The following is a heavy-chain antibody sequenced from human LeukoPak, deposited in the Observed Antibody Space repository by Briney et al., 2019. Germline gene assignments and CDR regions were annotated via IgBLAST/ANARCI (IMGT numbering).Heavy chain of an antibody. CDR3: ARTGFMTTVTTWYFDY. J-gene: IGHJ4*02. CDR1: GYTFTSYG. D-gene: IGHD4-17*01. Sequence: ASVKVSCKASGYTFTSYGISWVRQAPGQGLEWMGWISAYNGNTNYAQKLQGRATMTTDTSTSTAYMELRSLRSDDTAVYYCARTGFMTTVTTWYFDYWGQGTLVTVSS. V-gene: IGHV1-18*01. CDR2: ISAYNGNT.